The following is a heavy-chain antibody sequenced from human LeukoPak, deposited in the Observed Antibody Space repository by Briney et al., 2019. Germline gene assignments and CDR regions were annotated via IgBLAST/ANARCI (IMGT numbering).Heavy chain of an antibody. Sequence: ASVKVSCKASGYTFTGYYMHWVRQAPGQGLEWMGWINPNSGGTNYAQKFQGRVTMTRDTSISTAYMELSRLRSDDTAVYYCARDAEVLRYFDWLLYPTPNFFDYWGQGTLVTVSS. CDR3: ARDAEVLRYFDWLLYPTPNFFDY. CDR2: INPNSGGT. J-gene: IGHJ4*02. V-gene: IGHV1-2*02. CDR1: GYTFTGYY. D-gene: IGHD3-9*01.